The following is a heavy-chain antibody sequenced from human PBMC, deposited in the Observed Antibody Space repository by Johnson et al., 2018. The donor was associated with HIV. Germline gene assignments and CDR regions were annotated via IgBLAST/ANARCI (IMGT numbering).Heavy chain of an antibody. CDR2: IYSGGST. Sequence: VQLVESGGGLVKPGGSLRLSCAASGFIFSDYYMSWIRQAPGKGLEWVSIIYSGGSTYYADSVKGRFTISRDNSKNTLYLHMNSLRAEDTAGYYCAKGLAAFFAFDIWGQGTMVTVSS. CDR3: AKGLAAFFAFDI. J-gene: IGHJ3*02. CDR1: GFIFSDYY. D-gene: IGHD3-3*01. V-gene: IGHV3-66*01.